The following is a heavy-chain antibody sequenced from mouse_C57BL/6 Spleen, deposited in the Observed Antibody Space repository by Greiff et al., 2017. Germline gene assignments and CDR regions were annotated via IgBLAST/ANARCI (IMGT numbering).Heavy chain of an antibody. CDR2: IHPNSGST. CDR3: AREDYDSSPYYAMDY. CDR1: GYTFTSYW. V-gene: IGHV1-64*01. D-gene: IGHD2-4*01. J-gene: IGHJ4*01. Sequence: QVQLQQPGAELVKPGASVKLSCKASGYTFTSYWMHWVKQRPGQGLEWIGMIHPNSGSTNYNEKFKSKATLTVDKSSSTAYMQLSSLTSEDSAVDDCAREDYDSSPYYAMDYWGQGTPVTVSA.